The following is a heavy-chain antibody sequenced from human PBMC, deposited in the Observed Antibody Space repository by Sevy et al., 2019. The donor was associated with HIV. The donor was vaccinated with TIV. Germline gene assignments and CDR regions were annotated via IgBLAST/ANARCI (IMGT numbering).Heavy chain of an antibody. V-gene: IGHV3-7*03. J-gene: IGHJ6*02. CDR1: GFSFNMYW. Sequence: GGSLRLYCTASGFSFNMYWMSWVRQAPGQGLEWVVHIKRDGSEKYYVDFVRGRFTISRDNAKNSLYLQMNSLRAEDTAVYYCARDCSSTSCLWGLDVWGQGTTVTVSS. CDR3: ARDCSSTSCLWGLDV. CDR2: IKRDGSEK. D-gene: IGHD2-2*01.